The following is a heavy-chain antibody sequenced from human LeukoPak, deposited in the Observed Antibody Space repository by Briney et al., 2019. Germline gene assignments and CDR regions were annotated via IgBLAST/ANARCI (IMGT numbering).Heavy chain of an antibody. J-gene: IGHJ4*02. V-gene: IGHV3-33*01. CDR3: ARDGFSSSWYGRALDY. CDR2: IWYDESNK. CDR1: GFSSYG. D-gene: IGHD6-13*01. Sequence: PGGSLRLSCAASGFSSYGMHWVRQAPGEGLEWVAVIWYDESNKYYADSVKGRFTISRDNSRNTLYLQMNSLRAEDTAVYYCARDGFSSSWYGRALDYWGQGTLVTVSS.